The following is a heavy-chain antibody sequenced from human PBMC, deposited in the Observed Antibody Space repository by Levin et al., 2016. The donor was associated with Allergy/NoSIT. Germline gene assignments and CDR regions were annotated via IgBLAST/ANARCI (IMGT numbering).Heavy chain of an antibody. Sequence: WIRQPPGKGLEWIGEINHSGSTNYNPSLKSRVTISVDTSKNQFSLKLSSVTAADTAVYYCARGQTSCCFDIWGQGTMVTVSS. CDR2: INHSGST. CDR3: ARGQTSCCFDI. D-gene: IGHD2-2*01. J-gene: IGHJ3*02. V-gene: IGHV4-34*01.